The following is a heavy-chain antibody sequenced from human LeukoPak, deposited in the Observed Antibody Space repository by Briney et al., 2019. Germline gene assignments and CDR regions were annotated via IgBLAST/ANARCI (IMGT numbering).Heavy chain of an antibody. CDR1: GDSIDSYY. J-gene: IGHJ4*02. CDR2: IYYSGTT. Sequence: SETLSLTCTVSGDSIDSYYWNWIRQPPGKGLEWIAYIYYSGTTKYNPSLKSRVTISVDTSKNQFSLKLSSVAAADTAVYYCARFYGSGSYYFDYWGQGTLVTVSS. V-gene: IGHV4-59*01. D-gene: IGHD3-10*01. CDR3: ARFYGSGSYYFDY.